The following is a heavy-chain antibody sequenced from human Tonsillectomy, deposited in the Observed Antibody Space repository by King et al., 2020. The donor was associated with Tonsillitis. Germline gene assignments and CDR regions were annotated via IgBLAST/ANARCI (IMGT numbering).Heavy chain of an antibody. Sequence: VQLVESGGGLVQPGGSLRLSCAASGFTFSSYAMSWVRQAPGKGLEWVSAFSGSGGCTYYADSGKGRFTTSRDNSKNTLYLQMNSLRAEETAVYYCADQLFYYFDYWGQGTLVTVSS. CDR2: FSGSGGCT. J-gene: IGHJ4*02. CDR3: ADQLFYYFDY. D-gene: IGHD2-2*01. V-gene: IGHV3-23*04. CDR1: GFTFSSYA.